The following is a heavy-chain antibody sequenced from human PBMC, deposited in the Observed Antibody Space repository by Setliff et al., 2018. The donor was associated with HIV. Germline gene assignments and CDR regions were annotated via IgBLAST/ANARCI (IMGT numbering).Heavy chain of an antibody. CDR1: GFTFSNYW. J-gene: IGHJ3*02. CDR3: AKDWVKGRDIAQAVDAFDI. CDR2: ISGRGSSYT. Sequence: GGSLRLSCVASGFTFSNYWMHWVRQAPGKGPEWVSYISGRGSSYTNYADSVKGRFTISRDNAKNSLHLQMNSLRAEDTALYYCAKDWVKGRDIAQAVDAFDIWGQGTMVTVSS. V-gene: IGHV3-11*05. D-gene: IGHD6-13*01.